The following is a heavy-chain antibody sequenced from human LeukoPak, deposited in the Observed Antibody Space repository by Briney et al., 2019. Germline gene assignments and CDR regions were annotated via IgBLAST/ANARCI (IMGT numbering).Heavy chain of an antibody. CDR3: ARAGGSYQVFDQ. Sequence: GGSLRLSCVASGFIFSNYWMSWVRQVPGKGLEWVANMKQDGREKYLVDSVKGRFTISRDNAKNSVYLLMNSLRAGDTAVYYCARAGGSYQVFDQWGQGTLVTVSS. CDR2: MKQDGREK. D-gene: IGHD1-26*01. CDR1: GFIFSNYW. J-gene: IGHJ4*02. V-gene: IGHV3-7*01.